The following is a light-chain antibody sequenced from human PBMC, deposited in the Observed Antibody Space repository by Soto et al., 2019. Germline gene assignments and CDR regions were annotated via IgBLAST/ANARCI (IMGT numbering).Light chain of an antibody. CDR2: DVS. CDR1: SSDVGGYNY. J-gene: IGLJ2*01. CDR3: RSYRIGSTVV. Sequence: QSALTQPASVSGSPGQSITIPCTGTSSDVGGYNYVSWYQQHPGKAPKLMIYDVSYRPSGVSNRFSGSKSGNTASLTISGLQAEDEADYFCRSYRIGSTVVFGGGTKLTVL. V-gene: IGLV2-14*01.